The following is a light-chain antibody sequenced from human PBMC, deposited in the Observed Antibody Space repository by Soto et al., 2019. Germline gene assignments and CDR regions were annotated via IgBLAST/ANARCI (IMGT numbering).Light chain of an antibody. J-gene: IGKJ1*01. CDR3: QQYIIDPWT. V-gene: IGKV1-5*03. CDR1: QSISIW. CDR2: KAS. Sequence: DIQMTQSPSTLSASVGDRVTITCRASQSISIWLAWYQQKPGKAPNLLIYKASSLESGVPSRFSGSGSGTEFTLTISSLQPDDFATYYCQQYIIDPWTFGQRTKVEIK.